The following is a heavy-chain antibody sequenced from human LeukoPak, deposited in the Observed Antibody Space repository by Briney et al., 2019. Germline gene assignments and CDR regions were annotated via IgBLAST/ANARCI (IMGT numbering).Heavy chain of an antibody. D-gene: IGHD5-24*01. CDR2: INNDGSGT. J-gene: IGHJ5*02. V-gene: IGHV3-74*01. CDR3: AREWRRPNNWFDP. CDR1: GFTFSTYW. Sequence: GGSLRLSCAASGFTFSTYWMHWVRQVPGKGLVWVSRINNDGSGTFYADSVKGRFTISRDNAKNSLYLQMNSLRAEDTAVYYCAREWRRPNNWFDPWGQGTLVTVSS.